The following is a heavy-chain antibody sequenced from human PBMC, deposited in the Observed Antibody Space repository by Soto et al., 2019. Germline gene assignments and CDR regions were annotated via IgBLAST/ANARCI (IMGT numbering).Heavy chain of an antibody. D-gene: IGHD2-15*01. CDR2: ISAYNGNT. CDR3: ARGEDIVVVVAALDY. Sequence: ASVKVSCKASGYTFTSYGISWVRQAPGQGLEWMGWISAYNGNTNYAQKHQGRVTMTTDTSTSTAYMELRSLRSDDTAVYYCARGEDIVVVVAALDYWGQGTLVTVSS. V-gene: IGHV1-18*01. J-gene: IGHJ4*02. CDR1: GYTFTSYG.